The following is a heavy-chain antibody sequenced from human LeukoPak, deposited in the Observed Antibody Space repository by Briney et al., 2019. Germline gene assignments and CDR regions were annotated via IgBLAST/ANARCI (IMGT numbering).Heavy chain of an antibody. CDR3: ARKAYDGYRTFDY. D-gene: IGHD5-18*01. CDR2: IYHSGST. Sequence: PSETLSLTCAVSGGSISSSNWWSWVRQPPGKGLEWIGEIYHSGSTNYNPSLKSRVTISVDKSKNQFSLNLSSVTAADTAVYYCARKAYDGYRTFDYWGQGTLVTVSS. J-gene: IGHJ4*02. CDR1: GGSISSSNW. V-gene: IGHV4-4*02.